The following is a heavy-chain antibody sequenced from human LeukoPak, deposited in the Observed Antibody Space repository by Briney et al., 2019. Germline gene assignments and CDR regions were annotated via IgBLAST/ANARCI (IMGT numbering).Heavy chain of an antibody. CDR2: SSWSRGSI. V-gene: IGHV3-9*03. CDR3: AKASYYYDSSGYSYYFDY. Sequence: GGSLGLFCAACGFTFGDYAVHWVRQAWGKGLEGVWGSSWSRGSIGCADVVRGRFTISRDNAKNSLYVQVNSLRGGDIALYFGAKASYYYDSSGYSYYFDYWGQGTLVTVSS. CDR1: GFTFGDYA. J-gene: IGHJ4*02. D-gene: IGHD3-22*01.